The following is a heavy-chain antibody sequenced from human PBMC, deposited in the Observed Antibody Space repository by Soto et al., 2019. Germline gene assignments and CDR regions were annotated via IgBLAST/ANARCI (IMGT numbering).Heavy chain of an antibody. Sequence: SVKVSCKASGGTFSSYAISWVRQAPGQGLEWMGGIIPIFGTANYAQKFQGRVTITADESTSTVYMELSSLRSEDTAVYYCARDREMATVYDYYYYYGMDVWGQGTTVTVSS. CDR1: GGTFSSYA. CDR3: ARDREMATVYDYYYYYGMDV. V-gene: IGHV1-69*13. CDR2: IIPIFGTA. D-gene: IGHD4-4*01. J-gene: IGHJ6*02.